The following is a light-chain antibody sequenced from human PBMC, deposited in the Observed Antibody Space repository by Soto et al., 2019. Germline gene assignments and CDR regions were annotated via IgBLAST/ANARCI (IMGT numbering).Light chain of an antibody. CDR1: QSVDKF. CDR2: DSS. V-gene: IGKV3-11*01. Sequence: DIVMTQSPDSLAVSLGERATLSCRASQSVDKFLAWYQQRPGQPPRLLISDSSNRATGVPVRFSGSGSGTVFTLTIGSLEPEDSAVYYCQQRKNWPPITFGQGTRLEI. CDR3: QQRKNWPPIT. J-gene: IGKJ5*01.